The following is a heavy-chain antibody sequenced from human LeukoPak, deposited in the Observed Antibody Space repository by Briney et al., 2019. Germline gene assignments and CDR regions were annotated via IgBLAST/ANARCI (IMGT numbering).Heavy chain of an antibody. CDR2: ISSSGSTI. Sequence: GGSLRLSCAASGFTFSDYYMSWIRQAPGKGLEWVSYISSSGSTIYYADSVKGRFTISRDNSKNTLYLQMNSLRAEDTAVYYCAKNRRITMVRGVSPYYYYYYMDVWGKGTTVTISS. CDR1: GFTFSDYY. CDR3: AKNRRITMVRGVSPYYYYYYMDV. J-gene: IGHJ6*03. V-gene: IGHV3-11*01. D-gene: IGHD3-10*01.